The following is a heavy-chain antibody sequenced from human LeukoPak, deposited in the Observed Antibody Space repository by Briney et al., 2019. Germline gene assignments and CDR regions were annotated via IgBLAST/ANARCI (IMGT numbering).Heavy chain of an antibody. J-gene: IGHJ5*02. CDR2: IAGSSTYI. CDR1: GFTFSSYT. CDR3: ARDLTVTSTCWFDL. D-gene: IGHD4-11*01. Sequence: GGSLRLSCAVSGFTFSSYTMNWVRQAPGKGLEWVSSIAGSSTYIYYADSVKGRFTISRDNAKNSLYLQMNNLGAEDTAVYYCARDLTVTSTCWFDLWGQGTLVTVSS. V-gene: IGHV3-21*01.